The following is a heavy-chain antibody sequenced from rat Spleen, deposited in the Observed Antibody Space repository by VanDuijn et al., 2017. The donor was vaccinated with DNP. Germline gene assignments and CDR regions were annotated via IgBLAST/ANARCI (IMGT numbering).Heavy chain of an antibody. J-gene: IGHJ2*01. CDR3: ARRYYGSYFDY. Sequence: EVQLVESGGGSVQPGRSMKLSCAASGFTFSNCPMAWVRQAPTKGLEWVATISSTGGSIYYRDSVKGRFTISRDNAQNTLYLQMNSLRSEDTATYYCARRYYGSYFDYWGQGVMVTVSS. CDR2: ISSTGGSI. D-gene: IGHD1-6*01. V-gene: IGHV5-46*01. CDR1: GFTFSNCP.